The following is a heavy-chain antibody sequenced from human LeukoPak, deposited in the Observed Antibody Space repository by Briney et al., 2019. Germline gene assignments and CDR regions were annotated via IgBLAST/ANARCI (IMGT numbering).Heavy chain of an antibody. D-gene: IGHD6-19*01. CDR3: ATRTDSSGWYTGYDY. J-gene: IGHJ4*02. CDR1: GGSIRSYY. V-gene: IGHV4-59*01. CDR2: MHYSGTT. Sequence: SETLSLTCTVSGGSIRSYYWNRIRQPPGKGLEVIGYMHYSGTTKYNPSLKSRVHISVDTSKNQFSLKLSSVTAADTAVYYCATRTDSSGWYTGYDYWGQGTLVTVSS.